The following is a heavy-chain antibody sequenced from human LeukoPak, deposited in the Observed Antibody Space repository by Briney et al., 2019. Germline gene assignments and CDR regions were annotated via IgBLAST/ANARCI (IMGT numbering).Heavy chain of an antibody. D-gene: IGHD2-2*02. CDR1: GYTFTSYD. J-gene: IGHJ4*02. CDR2: MNPNSGNT. V-gene: IGHV1-8*01. Sequence: ASVKVSCKASGYTFTSYDINWVRQATGQGLEWMRWMNPNSGNTGYAQKFQGRVTMTRNTSISKAYMELSSLRSEDTAVYYCARSKLRYCSSTSCYTANWGQGTLVTVSS. CDR3: ARSKLRYCSSTSCYTAN.